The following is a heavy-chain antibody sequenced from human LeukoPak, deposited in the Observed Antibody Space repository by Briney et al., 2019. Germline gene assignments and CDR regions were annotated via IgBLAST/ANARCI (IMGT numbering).Heavy chain of an antibody. D-gene: IGHD5-18*01. V-gene: IGHV1-2*02. CDR3: ARDTRAYVDTASYFDY. J-gene: IGHJ4*02. CDR2: INPNSGGT. Sequence: GASVKVSCKASGYTFTSYGISWVRQAPGQGLEWMGWINPNSGGTNYAQKFQGRVTMTRDTSISTAYMELSRLRSDDTAVYYCARDTRAYVDTASYFDYWGQGTLVTVSS. CDR1: GYTFTSYG.